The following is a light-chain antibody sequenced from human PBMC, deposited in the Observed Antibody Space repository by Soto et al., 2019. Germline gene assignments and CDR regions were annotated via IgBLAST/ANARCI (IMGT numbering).Light chain of an antibody. CDR3: MQALQTPYT. CDR1: QRLLHSNGNIF. Sequence: EIVMTQSPPSLTVTPGEPASISCSSSQRLLHSNGNIFLDWYLQKPGQSPQLLIYLGFNRASGVTDRVSGRGAGTDFTLKISRVEAEDAGIYYCMQALQTPYTFGQGTKLEIK. V-gene: IGKV2-28*01. CDR2: LGF. J-gene: IGKJ2*01.